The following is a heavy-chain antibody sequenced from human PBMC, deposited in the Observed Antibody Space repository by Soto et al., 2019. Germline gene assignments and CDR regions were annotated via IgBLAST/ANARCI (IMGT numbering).Heavy chain of an antibody. CDR1: GGTISRDA. CDR2: IIPIFGTA. J-gene: IGHJ3*02. Sequence: PVKLSCKASGGTISRDAISCVRQNPGQGREWMGGIIPIFGTANYAQKFQGRVTITADESTSTAYMELSSLRSEDTAVYYCARAEKDSSFAFDIWGQGTMVTVSS. D-gene: IGHD3-22*01. CDR3: ARAEKDSSFAFDI. V-gene: IGHV1-69*13.